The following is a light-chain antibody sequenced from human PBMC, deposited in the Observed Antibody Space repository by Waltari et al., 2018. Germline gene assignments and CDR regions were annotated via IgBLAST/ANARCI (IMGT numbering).Light chain of an antibody. Sequence: QSALPQPASVSGSPGQSITISCTGTSSDVGGYKYVTWYQQHPGKAPKLIIYDVNNRPSGVSNRFSGSKSANTASLTISGLQAEDEADYYCNSFTLGTALLVFGGGTKLTVL. V-gene: IGLV2-14*03. CDR2: DVN. J-gene: IGLJ2*01. CDR3: NSFTLGTALLV. CDR1: SSDVGGYKY.